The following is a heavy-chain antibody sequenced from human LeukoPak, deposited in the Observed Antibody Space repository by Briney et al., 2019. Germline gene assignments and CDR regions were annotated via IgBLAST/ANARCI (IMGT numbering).Heavy chain of an antibody. V-gene: IGHV1-24*01. CDR3: ATGLYGSGSYYITDY. Sequence: ASVTVSCKVSGYTLTELSMHWVRQAPGKGLEWMGGFDPEDGETIYAQKFQGRVTMTEDTSTNTAYMELSSLRSEDTAVYYCATGLYGSGSYYITDYWGQGTLVTVSS. CDR2: FDPEDGET. J-gene: IGHJ4*02. D-gene: IGHD3-10*01. CDR1: GYTLTELS.